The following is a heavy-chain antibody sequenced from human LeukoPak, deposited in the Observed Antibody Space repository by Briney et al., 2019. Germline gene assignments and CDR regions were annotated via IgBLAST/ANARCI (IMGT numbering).Heavy chain of an antibody. CDR2: ISYDGSNK. CDR3: AREYDTRYYYYGMDV. D-gene: IGHD1-1*01. Sequence: GGSLRLSCAASGFTFSSYAMHWVRQAPGKGLEWVAVISYDGSNKYYADSVKGRFTISRDNSKNTLYLQMNSLRAGDTAVYYCAREYDTRYYYYGMDVWGQGTTVTVSS. CDR1: GFTFSSYA. V-gene: IGHV3-30-3*01. J-gene: IGHJ6*02.